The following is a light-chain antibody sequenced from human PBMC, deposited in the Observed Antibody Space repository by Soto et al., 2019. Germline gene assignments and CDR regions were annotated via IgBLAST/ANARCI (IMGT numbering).Light chain of an antibody. CDR2: GAS. J-gene: IGKJ1*01. CDR3: KQYGSSPPWT. CDR1: QSVSSSY. Sequence: EIVLTQSPGTLSLSPGERATLSCRASQSVSSSYLAWYQQKPGQAPRLLIYGASSRATGIPDRFSGSGSGTYFTLTISRLEPEDFAVYYCKQYGSSPPWTFGQGTKVEIK. V-gene: IGKV3-20*01.